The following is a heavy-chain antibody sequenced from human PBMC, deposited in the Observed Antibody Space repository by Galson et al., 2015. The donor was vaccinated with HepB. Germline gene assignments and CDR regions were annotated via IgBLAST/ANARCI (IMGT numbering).Heavy chain of an antibody. D-gene: IGHD3-22*01. V-gene: IGHV3-23*01. J-gene: IGHJ4*02. CDR3: AAGYYYGDLGRD. CDR2: ISASGDGT. CDR1: GFAFSNYV. Sequence: SLRLSCAASGFAFSNYVMSWVRQAPGKGLEWVSTISASGDGTYYADPVKGRFTISRDNSKNTLNVQMNSLRADGTAVYYCAAGYYYGDLGRDWGQGTLVIVSS.